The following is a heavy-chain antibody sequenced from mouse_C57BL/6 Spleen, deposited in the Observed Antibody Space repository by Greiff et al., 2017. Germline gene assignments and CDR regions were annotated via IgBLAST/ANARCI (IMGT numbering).Heavy chain of an antibody. CDR2: ISSGSSTI. CDR3: ARPLYDYDGYAMDY. J-gene: IGHJ4*01. V-gene: IGHV5-17*01. D-gene: IGHD2-4*01. Sequence: EVHLVESGGGLVKPGGSLKLSCAASGFTFSDYGMHWVRQAPEKGLEWVAYISSGSSTIYYADTVKGRFPISRDNAKNTLFLQMTSLRSEDTAMYYCARPLYDYDGYAMDYWGQGTSVTVSS. CDR1: GFTFSDYG.